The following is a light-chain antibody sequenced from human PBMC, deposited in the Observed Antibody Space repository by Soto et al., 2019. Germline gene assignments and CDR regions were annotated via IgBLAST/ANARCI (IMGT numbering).Light chain of an antibody. J-gene: IGLJ1*01. CDR2: EVN. CDR3: SSYTSSITLYV. CDR1: SSDVGGYNY. Sequence: QSALTQPASVSGSPGQSITISCTGTSSDVGGYNYVSWYQQHPGKAPKLMIYEVNNRPSGVSTRFSGSKSGNTASLTISGLQAEDEADYYCSSYTSSITLYVFGTGTKLTVL. V-gene: IGLV2-14*01.